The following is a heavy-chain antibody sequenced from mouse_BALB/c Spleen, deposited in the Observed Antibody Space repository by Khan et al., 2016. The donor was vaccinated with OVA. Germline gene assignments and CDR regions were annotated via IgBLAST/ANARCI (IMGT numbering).Heavy chain of an antibody. Sequence: VQLQESGPGLVAPSQSLSITCTVSGSASTNYGVSWARQTPGKGLEWLGVIWSDGNTNYHSSLKSRLTITRDNSKSQVLLKLNSLQTDDTATYYCAIIFYGYDWFAYWGQGTLVTVSA. D-gene: IGHD2-2*01. CDR3: AIIFYGYDWFAY. CDR1: GSASTNYG. J-gene: IGHJ3*01. V-gene: IGHV2-3*01. CDR2: IWSDGNT.